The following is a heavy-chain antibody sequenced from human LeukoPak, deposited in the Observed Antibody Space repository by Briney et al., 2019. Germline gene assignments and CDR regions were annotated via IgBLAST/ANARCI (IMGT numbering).Heavy chain of an antibody. J-gene: IGHJ4*02. CDR2: ISDSGGST. V-gene: IGHV3-23*01. D-gene: IGHD2-15*01. Sequence: GGSLRLSCVASGFIFSTHAMSWVRLAPGRGLEWVSTISDSGGSTYCTESVKGRFTISRDNSMSTLSLQMKSLRVEDTALYYCARGYCSGGSCTWGLFDSWGQGTLVTVSS. CDR3: ARGYCSGGSCTWGLFDS. CDR1: GFIFSTHA.